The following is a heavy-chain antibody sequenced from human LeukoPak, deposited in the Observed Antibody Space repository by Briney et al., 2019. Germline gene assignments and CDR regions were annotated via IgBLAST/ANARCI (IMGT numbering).Heavy chain of an antibody. CDR3: EREVSGSDYYRAYDY. J-gene: IGHJ4*02. D-gene: IGHD3-3*01. Sequence: PSETLSLTCTVSGGSISTYYWSWIRQPAGKGLGGIGRLSSSGTTNYNTPLKSGITMSVDTSKNQLSLNLPSVTAADTAVYYCEREVSGSDYYRAYDYWGQGTLVTVSS. CDR1: GGSISTYY. V-gene: IGHV4-4*07. CDR2: LSSSGTT.